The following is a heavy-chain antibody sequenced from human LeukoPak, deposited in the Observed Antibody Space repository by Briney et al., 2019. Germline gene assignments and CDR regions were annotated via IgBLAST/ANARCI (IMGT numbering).Heavy chain of an antibody. CDR2: IYSGGST. CDR1: GFTDSSNY. Sequence: PGGSLRLSCAAPGFTDSSNYMSWVRQAPGKGLEWVSVIYSGGSTYYADSVKGRFTISRDNSKNTLYLQMNSLRAEDTAVYYCARPAVSGWSLDYWGQGTLVTVSS. V-gene: IGHV3-53*01. J-gene: IGHJ4*02. CDR3: ARPAVSGWSLDY. D-gene: IGHD6-19*01.